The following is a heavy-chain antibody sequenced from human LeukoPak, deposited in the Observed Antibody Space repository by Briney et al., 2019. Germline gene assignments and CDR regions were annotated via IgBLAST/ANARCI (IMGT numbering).Heavy chain of an antibody. Sequence: GGSLRLSCAASGFTFTNYWMSWVREAPGKGLEWVANIKQDGSEKYYVDSVKGRFTISRDNAKNSLYLQLNSLRAEDTAVYYCARDQITMLRGVTIKDCYYYYMDVWGKGTSVTVSS. D-gene: IGHD3-10*01. CDR2: IKQDGSEK. V-gene: IGHV3-7*01. CDR1: GFTFTNYW. J-gene: IGHJ6*03. CDR3: ARDQITMLRGVTIKDCYYYYMDV.